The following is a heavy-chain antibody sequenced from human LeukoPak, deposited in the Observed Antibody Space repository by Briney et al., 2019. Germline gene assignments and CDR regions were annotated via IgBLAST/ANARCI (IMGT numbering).Heavy chain of an antibody. J-gene: IGHJ4*02. CDR3: ARDSGVAEFDY. D-gene: IGHD2-21*01. CDR2: INTNSDAI. V-gene: IGHV3-48*04. Sequence: GGSLRLSCAASGFTFSSYWMHWVRQAPGKGLQWLSYINTNSDAIYYAASVKGRFTISRDNAKNSLYLQMDNLRADDTAVYYCARDSGVAEFDYWGQGTLVTVSS. CDR1: GFTFSSYW.